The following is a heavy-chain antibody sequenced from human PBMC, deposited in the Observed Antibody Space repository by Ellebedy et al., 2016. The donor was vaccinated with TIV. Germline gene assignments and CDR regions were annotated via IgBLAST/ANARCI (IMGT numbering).Heavy chain of an antibody. CDR2: INHSGST. CDR3: ARGHRGSGSYYNDFDY. Sequence: MPSETLSLTCTVSGGSISSYYWSWIRQPPGKGLEWIGEINHSGSTNYNPSLKSRVTISVDTSKNQFSLKLSSVTAADTAVYYCARGHRGSGSYYNDFDYWGQGTLVTVSS. CDR1: GGSISSYY. V-gene: IGHV4-34*01. J-gene: IGHJ4*02. D-gene: IGHD3-10*01.